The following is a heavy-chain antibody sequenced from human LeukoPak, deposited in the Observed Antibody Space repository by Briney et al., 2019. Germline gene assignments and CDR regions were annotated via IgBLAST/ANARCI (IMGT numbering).Heavy chain of an antibody. Sequence: SVKVSCKASGGTFSSYAISWVRQAPGQGLEWMGRIIPISGIANYAQKFQGRVTITADKSTSTAYMELSSLRSEDTAVYYCARGLAAASMDVWGQGTTVTVSS. CDR2: IIPISGIA. V-gene: IGHV1-69*04. CDR1: GGTFSSYA. D-gene: IGHD6-13*01. CDR3: ARGLAAASMDV. J-gene: IGHJ6*02.